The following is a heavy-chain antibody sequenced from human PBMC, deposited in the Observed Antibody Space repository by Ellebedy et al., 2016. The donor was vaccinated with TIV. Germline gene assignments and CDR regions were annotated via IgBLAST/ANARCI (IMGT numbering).Heavy chain of an antibody. D-gene: IGHD1-1*01. CDR1: GGAISSGGYY. CDR2: IYYSGST. V-gene: IGHV4-61*08. J-gene: IGHJ3*02. Sequence: SETLSLXXTVYGGAISSGGYYWSSIRQHRGKGLEWIGYIYYSGSTNYNPSLKSRVTISVDTSKNQFSLKLSSVTAADTAVYYCARRQENWSNDAFDIWGQGTMVTVSS. CDR3: ARRQENWSNDAFDI.